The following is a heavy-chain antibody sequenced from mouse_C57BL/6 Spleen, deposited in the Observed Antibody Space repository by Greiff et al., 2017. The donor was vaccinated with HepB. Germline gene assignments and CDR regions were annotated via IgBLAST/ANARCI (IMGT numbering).Heavy chain of an antibody. J-gene: IGHJ3*01. D-gene: IGHD1-1*01. V-gene: IGHV1-61*01. CDR2: IYPSDSET. CDR3: ARGYGSSYPFAY. CDR1: GYTFTSYW. Sequence: VQLQQPGAELVRPGSSVKLSCKASGYTFTSYWMDWVKQRPGQGLEWIGNIYPSDSETHYNQKFKDKATLTVDKSSSTAYMQLSSLTSEDSAVYYCARGYGSSYPFAYGGQGTLVTVSA.